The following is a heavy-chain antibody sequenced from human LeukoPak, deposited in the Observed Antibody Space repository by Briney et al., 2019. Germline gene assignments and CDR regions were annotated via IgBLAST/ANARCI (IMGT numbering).Heavy chain of an antibody. CDR3: AREGYSYGYDD. D-gene: IGHD5-18*01. CDR1: GGSFSGYY. CDR2: INHSGST. Sequence: SETLSLTCAVYGGSFSGYYWSRLRQPPGKGLEWIGEINHSGSTNYNPSLKSRVTISVDTSKNQFSLKLSSVTAADTAVYYCAREGYSYGYDDWGQGTLVTVSS. J-gene: IGHJ4*02. V-gene: IGHV4-34*01.